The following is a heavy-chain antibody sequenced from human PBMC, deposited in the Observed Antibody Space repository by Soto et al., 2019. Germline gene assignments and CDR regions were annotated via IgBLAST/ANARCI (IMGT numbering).Heavy chain of an antibody. J-gene: IGHJ5*02. CDR2: IYHSGST. CDR3: ARVISGSLWSGYYTAHWFDP. V-gene: IGHV4-30-2*01. CDR1: GGSISIGGYS. Sequence: SETLSLTCAVSGGSISIGGYSWSWIRQPPGKGLEWIGYIYHSGSTYYNPSLKSRVTISVDRSKNQFSLKLSSVTAADTAVYYCARVISGSLWSGYYTAHWFDPWGQGTLVTVSS. D-gene: IGHD3-3*01.